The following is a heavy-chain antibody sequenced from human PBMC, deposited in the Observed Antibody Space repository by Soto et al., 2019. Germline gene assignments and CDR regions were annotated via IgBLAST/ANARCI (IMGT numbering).Heavy chain of an antibody. V-gene: IGHV3-30-3*01. CDR2: ISYDGSNK. D-gene: IGHD4-17*01. Sequence: QVQLVESGGGVVQPGRSLRLSCAASGFTFSSYAMHWVRQAPGKGLEWVAVISYDGSNKYYADSVKGRFTISRDNSKNTLYLQMNSLRAEDTAVYYCASSFPTVVTPRVGNDAFDIWGQGTMVTVSS. J-gene: IGHJ3*02. CDR3: ASSFPTVVTPRVGNDAFDI. CDR1: GFTFSSYA.